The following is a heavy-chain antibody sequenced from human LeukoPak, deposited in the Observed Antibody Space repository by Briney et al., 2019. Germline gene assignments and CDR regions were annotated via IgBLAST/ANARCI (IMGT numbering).Heavy chain of an antibody. Sequence: GGSLRLSCAASGFTFSSYAMSWVRQAPGKGLEWVSGISGSGGSTYYADSVKGRFTISRDNSKNTLYLQMNSLRAEDTAVYYCAKDRAGSGSFSDYWGQGTLVTVSS. J-gene: IGHJ4*02. CDR3: AKDRAGSGSFSDY. CDR2: ISGSGGST. CDR1: GFTFSSYA. V-gene: IGHV3-23*01. D-gene: IGHD3-10*01.